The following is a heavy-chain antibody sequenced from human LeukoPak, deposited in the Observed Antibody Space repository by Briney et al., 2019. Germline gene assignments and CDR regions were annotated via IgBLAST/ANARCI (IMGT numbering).Heavy chain of an antibody. CDR3: AKDLLWMQQKNTDAFDI. V-gene: IGHV4-38-2*02. Sequence: SETLSLTCTVSGYSISSGYYWGWIRQPPGKGLEWIGSIYHSGSTYYNPSLKSRVTISVDTSKNQFSLKLSSVTAADTAVYYCAKDLLWMQQKNTDAFDIWGQGTMVTVSS. CDR1: GYSISSGYY. D-gene: IGHD5-18*01. CDR2: IYHSGST. J-gene: IGHJ3*02.